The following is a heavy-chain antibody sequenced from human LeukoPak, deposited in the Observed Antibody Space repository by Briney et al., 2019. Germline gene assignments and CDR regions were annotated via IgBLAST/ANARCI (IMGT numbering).Heavy chain of an antibody. CDR2: ILSTGTT. CDR3: ATVKYDYGDPVGWFDP. D-gene: IGHD4-17*01. V-gene: IGHV3-23*01. CDR1: GFTFSNYA. Sequence: SGGSLRLSCAASGFTFSNYAMSWVRQAPGKGLEWVSHILSTGTTYYADSVRGRFTISRDNSKNTLYLLMTSLRADDTAVYYCATVKYDYGDPVGWFDPWGQGTLVTVSS. J-gene: IGHJ5*02.